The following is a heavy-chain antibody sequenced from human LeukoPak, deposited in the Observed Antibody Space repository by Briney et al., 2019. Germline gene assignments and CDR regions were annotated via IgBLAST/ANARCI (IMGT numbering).Heavy chain of an antibody. CDR2: ISGSGGST. CDR3: ARGGYPPSAFDI. CDR1: GFTFSSYG. Sequence: QTGGSLRLSCAASGFTFSSYGMSWVRQAPGKGLEWVSAISGSGGSTYYADSVKGRFTISRDNAKNSLYLQMNSLRAEDTALYHCARGGYPPSAFDIWGQGTMVTVSS. J-gene: IGHJ3*02. V-gene: IGHV3-23*01. D-gene: IGHD5-18*01.